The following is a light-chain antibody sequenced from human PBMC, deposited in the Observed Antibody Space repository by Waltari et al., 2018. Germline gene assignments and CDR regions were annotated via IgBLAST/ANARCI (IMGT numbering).Light chain of an antibody. CDR1: QSIGTD. V-gene: IGKV3-15*01. J-gene: IGKJ1*01. Sequence: EIVMTRSPATLSVSPGERVTLSCRASQSIGTDLAWYQQKPGQAPRLLIYGISFRATGVPARFSGSVSATEFTLTISSLLSEDFAVYYCQQYHQWWTFGQGTKVEIK. CDR2: GIS. CDR3: QQYHQWWT.